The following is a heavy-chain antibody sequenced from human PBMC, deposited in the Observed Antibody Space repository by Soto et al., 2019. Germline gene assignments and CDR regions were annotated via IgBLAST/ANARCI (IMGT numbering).Heavy chain of an antibody. J-gene: IGHJ6*02. CDR1: GFTFSSYG. Sequence: QVQLVESGGGVVQPGRSLRLSCAASGFTFSSYGMHWVRQAPGKGLEWVAVISYDGSNKYYADSVKGRFTISRDNSKNTLYLQMNSLRAEDTAVYYCAKGGGYSFPYYYYGMDVWGQGTTVTVSS. CDR2: ISYDGSNK. CDR3: AKGGGYSFPYYYYGMDV. D-gene: IGHD3-22*01. V-gene: IGHV3-30*18.